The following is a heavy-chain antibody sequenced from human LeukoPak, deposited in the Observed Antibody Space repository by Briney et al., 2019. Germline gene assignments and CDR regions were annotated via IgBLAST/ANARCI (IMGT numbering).Heavy chain of an antibody. CDR2: INPNSGGT. Sequence: GASVKVSCKASGYTFTGYYMHWVRQAPGQGLEWMGWINPNSGGTNYAQKFQGRVTMTRDTSISTAYMELSRLRSDDTAVYYCARSPTPITMVRGVHFDYWGQGTLVTVSS. D-gene: IGHD3-10*01. CDR1: GYTFTGYY. J-gene: IGHJ4*02. CDR3: ARSPTPITMVRGVHFDY. V-gene: IGHV1-2*02.